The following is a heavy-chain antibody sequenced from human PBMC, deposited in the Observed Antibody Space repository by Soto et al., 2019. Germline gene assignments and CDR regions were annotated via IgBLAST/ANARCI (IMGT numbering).Heavy chain of an antibody. J-gene: IGHJ2*01. CDR1: GFSFSSYW. Sequence: EVQLVESGGGLVQPGGSLRLSCAASGFSFSSYWMTWVRQAPGKGLEWVANISPDGSDKYYVDSVKGRFTISRDHVKNSLYLQVNSLRVDDTALYYCAIARIDLWGRGTLVTVSS. CDR3: AIARIDL. CDR2: ISPDGSDK. V-gene: IGHV3-7*01.